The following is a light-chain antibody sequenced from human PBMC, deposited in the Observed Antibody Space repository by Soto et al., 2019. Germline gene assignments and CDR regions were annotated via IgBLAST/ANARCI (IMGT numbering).Light chain of an antibody. CDR3: GSYTSTDTPFV. V-gene: IGLV2-14*01. CDR1: NTDAGGYNY. J-gene: IGLJ1*01. Sequence: QSALAQTSSVSVSPGQSITISCTGTNTDAGGYNYISWHQHHPGKDPQLSIYEDSNRPSGFSDRFSGSKSGNKASLIISNLEAEDESDYYCGSYTSTDTPFVFGTGSKVTVL. CDR2: EDS.